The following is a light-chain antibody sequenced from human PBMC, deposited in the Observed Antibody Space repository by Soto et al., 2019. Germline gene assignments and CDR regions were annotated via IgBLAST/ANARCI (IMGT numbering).Light chain of an antibody. V-gene: IGKV1-5*01. J-gene: IGKJ2*01. CDR1: QSTSSW. CDR2: DAS. Sequence: DIQMTQSPSTLSAYVGDRVTITCRASQSTSSWLAWYQQKPGKAPKLLIYDASTLESGLPSRFSGSGSGTEFTLTISSLQPDDFATYYCQQYSSYLYTFGQGTKLEIK. CDR3: QQYSSYLYT.